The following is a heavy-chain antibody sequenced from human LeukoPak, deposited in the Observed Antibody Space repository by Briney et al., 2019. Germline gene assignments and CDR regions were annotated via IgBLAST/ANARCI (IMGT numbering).Heavy chain of an antibody. CDR2: ITSSSSSM. CDR3: ARVIGSYGDSAY. CDR1: GFTLSRFS. D-gene: IGHD4-17*01. V-gene: IGHV3-48*04. J-gene: IGHJ4*02. Sequence: PGGSLRLSCAASGFTLSRFSMNWVRQAPGKGLEWISYITSSSSSMYYADSVKSRFTISRDNAKNSLYLQMNSLTAEDTAVYYGARVIGSYGDSAYWGQGTLVTASS.